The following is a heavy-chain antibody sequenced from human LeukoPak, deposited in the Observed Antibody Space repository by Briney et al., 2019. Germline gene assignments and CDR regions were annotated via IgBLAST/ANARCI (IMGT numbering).Heavy chain of an antibody. J-gene: IGHJ4*02. CDR3: ARRYYYDTSGYYGFFN. CDR1: GFTFSSYW. V-gene: IGHV3-74*01. Sequence: GGSLRLSCAASGFTFSSYWMHWVRQAPGKGLVWISRINRDGSDTNYADSVKGRFTISRDNAKNTLYLQMNSLRAEDTAVYYCARRYYYDTSGYYGFFNWGQGTLVTVSS. D-gene: IGHD3-22*01. CDR2: INRDGSDT.